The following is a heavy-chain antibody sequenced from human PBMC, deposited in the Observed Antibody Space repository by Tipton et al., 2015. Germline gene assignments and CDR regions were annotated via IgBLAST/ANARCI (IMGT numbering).Heavy chain of an antibody. J-gene: IGHJ4*02. CDR1: GGSVSSSSYY. V-gene: IGHV4-39*01. CDR3: ARSPFKSGYFDY. Sequence: LVKPTQTLSLTCTVSGGSVSSSSYYWGWIRQPPGKGLEWIGSIYHTGSTYYNPSLKSRVTISVDTSKNHFSLKLSSVTAADTAVYYCARSPFKSGYFDYWGQGTLVTVSS. CDR2: IYHTGST. D-gene: IGHD2/OR15-2a*01.